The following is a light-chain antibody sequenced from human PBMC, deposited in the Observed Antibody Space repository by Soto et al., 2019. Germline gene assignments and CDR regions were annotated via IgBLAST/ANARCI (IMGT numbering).Light chain of an antibody. CDR1: SSDVGGYNY. CDR2: DVS. CDR3: SSYTSNSSVV. Sequence: QSALTQPASVSGSPGQSITISCTGTSSDVGGYNYVSWYQQHPGKAPKLMIYDVSNRPSGVSNRFSGSKSGNTASLTISGLQAEDEADYYCSSYTSNSSVVFGGGTNLTV. J-gene: IGLJ2*01. V-gene: IGLV2-14*01.